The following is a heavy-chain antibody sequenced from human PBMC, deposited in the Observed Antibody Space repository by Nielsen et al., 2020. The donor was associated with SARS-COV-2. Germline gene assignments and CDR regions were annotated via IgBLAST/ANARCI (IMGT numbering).Heavy chain of an antibody. CDR1: GFTFSDYY. CDR2: ISSSSSYT. CDR3: ARVGAVAGTRKFDY. D-gene: IGHD6-19*01. V-gene: IGHV3-11*06. Sequence: LSLTCAASGFTFSDYYMSWIRQAPGKGLEWVSYISSSSSYTNYADSVKGRFTISRDNAKNSLYLQMNSLRAEDTAVYYCARVGAVAGTRKFDYWGQGTLVTVSS. J-gene: IGHJ4*02.